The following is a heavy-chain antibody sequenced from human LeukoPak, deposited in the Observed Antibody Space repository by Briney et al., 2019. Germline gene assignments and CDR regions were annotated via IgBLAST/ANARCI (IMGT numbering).Heavy chain of an antibody. V-gene: IGHV3-30*03. CDR1: GFIFSNYG. J-gene: IGHJ4*02. Sequence: GGSLRLSCAASGFIFSNYGIHWVRQAPGKGLEWVAVISYDGSNKYADSVKGRFTISRDNSKNTLFLQMNSLRPDDTAVYYCATTLGSGWRFDYWGQGTLVTVSS. D-gene: IGHD6-19*01. CDR3: ATTLGSGWRFDY. CDR2: ISYDGSNK.